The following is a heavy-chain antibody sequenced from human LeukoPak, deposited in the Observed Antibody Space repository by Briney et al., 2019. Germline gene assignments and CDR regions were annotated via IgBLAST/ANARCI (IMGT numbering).Heavy chain of an antibody. D-gene: IGHD3-3*01. J-gene: IGHJ4*02. Sequence: GGSLRLSCAASGLTFSSYAMSGVRQAPGKGVEWVSAISGSGGSTYYADSVRGRFTISRENSKNTLYLQMNSMRAEDTAVYYCAKGGLYVLRFLEWLLDWGQGTLVTVSS. CDR3: AKGGLYVLRFLEWLLD. CDR1: GLTFSSYA. CDR2: ISGSGGST. V-gene: IGHV3-23*01.